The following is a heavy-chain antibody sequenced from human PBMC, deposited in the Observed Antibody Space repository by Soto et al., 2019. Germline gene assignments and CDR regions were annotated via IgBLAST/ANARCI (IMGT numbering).Heavy chain of an antibody. D-gene: IGHD2-15*01. Sequence: EVQLVESGGGLVQPGRSLRLSCAASGFTFDDYAMHWVRQAPGKGLEWVSGISWNSGSIGYADSVKGRFTITRDNAENTLKLQMNSLRAEETALYYCAKYKGGVVDYCDYWGQGTLVTVSS. CDR1: GFTFDDYA. J-gene: IGHJ4*02. CDR3: AKYKGGVVDYCDY. V-gene: IGHV3-9*01. CDR2: ISWNSGSI.